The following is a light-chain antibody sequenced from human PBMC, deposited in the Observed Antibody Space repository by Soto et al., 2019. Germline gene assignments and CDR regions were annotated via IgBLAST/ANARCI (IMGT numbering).Light chain of an antibody. J-gene: IGKJ4*01. CDR1: QYISSN. V-gene: IGKV3D-15*01. CDR3: QQYHDWPPRT. Sequence: DIVMTQSPATLSESPGERVTLSCRASQYISSNLAWYQQKHGQPPRLLTYDATSSATGIPSRFSGSGSGTDSTPTITSLQSEGLPVYFCQQYHDWPPRTFGGRTKVEIK. CDR2: DAT.